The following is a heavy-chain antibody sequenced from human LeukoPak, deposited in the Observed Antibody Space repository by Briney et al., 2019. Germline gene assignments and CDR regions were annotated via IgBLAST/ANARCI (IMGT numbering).Heavy chain of an antibody. CDR2: ISGSGDYT. V-gene: IGHV3-23*01. Sequence: GGSLRLSCAASGFTFNSYAMSWVRQAPGKGLEWVSAISGSGDYTYYADSVKGRVTISRDNSKNTLYLQMSSLRAEDTAVYYCARDSVLLWFGDLPYYFDIWGQGTLVTVSS. CDR3: ARDSVLLWFGDLPYYFDI. D-gene: IGHD3-10*01. CDR1: GFTFNSYA. J-gene: IGHJ4*02.